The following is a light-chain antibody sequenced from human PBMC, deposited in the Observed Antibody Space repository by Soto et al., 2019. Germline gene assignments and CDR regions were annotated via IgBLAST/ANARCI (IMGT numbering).Light chain of an antibody. J-gene: IGKJ1*01. CDR3: QQYSFLPRT. CDR2: DVS. CDR1: QSVSSTS. Sequence: EIVMTQSPATLSLSQGERVTILCLASQSVSSTSLAWYQQKPGQTPRLLIYDVSTRATGVPARFGGSGSGTDFTLTISRLEPEDFAVYYCQQYSFLPRTFGQGTKVDVK. V-gene: IGKV3-20*01.